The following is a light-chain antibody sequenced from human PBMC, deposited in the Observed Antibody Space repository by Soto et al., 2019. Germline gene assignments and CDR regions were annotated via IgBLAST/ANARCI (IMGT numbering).Light chain of an antibody. CDR3: QQRSNWPLIT. CDR2: DAS. Sequence: EIVLTQSPCTLSVSPGERATLSCRASQSVSSYLAWYQQKPGQAPRLLIYDASNRATGIPARFSGSGSGTDFTLTISSLEPEDFAVYYCQQRSNWPLITFGQGTRLEIK. CDR1: QSVSSY. V-gene: IGKV3-11*01. J-gene: IGKJ5*01.